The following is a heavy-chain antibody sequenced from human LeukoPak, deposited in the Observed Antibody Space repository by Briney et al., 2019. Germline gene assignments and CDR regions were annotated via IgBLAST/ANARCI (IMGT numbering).Heavy chain of an antibody. V-gene: IGHV2-70*01. Sequence: SVPTLLNPTQTLTLTCTFSRISLSSSGLRVSWIRQPPRNALEWPAPIAWDDNKYYRTSLKPRITISQDTSTKQAVLTMTNMDPVDTATYYCARISGGKADYWGQGTLVSVSS. D-gene: IGHD3-10*01. J-gene: IGHJ4*02. CDR1: RISLSSSGLR. CDR2: IAWDDNK. CDR3: ARISGGKADY.